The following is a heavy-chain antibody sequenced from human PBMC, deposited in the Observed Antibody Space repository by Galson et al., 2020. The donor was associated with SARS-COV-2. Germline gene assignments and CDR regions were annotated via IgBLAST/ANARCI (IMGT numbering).Heavy chain of an antibody. CDR3: ARVGDGGYGDWIDP. D-gene: IGHD1-26*01. J-gene: IGHJ5*02. V-gene: IGHV4-31*01. CDR1: GGSISSGAYY. CDR2: INYSGNT. Sequence: SQTLSLTCTVSGGSISSGAYYWSWIRQHPGKGLEWIGYINYSGNTYYNPSLKSLVTMSVDTSKTQFSLKMSSVTAADTAMYYCARVGDGGYGDWIDPWGQGTLVIVSS.